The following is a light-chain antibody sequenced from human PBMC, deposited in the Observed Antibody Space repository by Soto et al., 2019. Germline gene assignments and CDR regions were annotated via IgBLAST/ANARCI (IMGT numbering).Light chain of an antibody. V-gene: IGKV3-20*01. CDR2: GAS. J-gene: IGKJ5*01. CDR3: QQYGNPRIT. CDR1: QSVSRK. Sequence: RASQSVSRKLAWYQQTRGQAPRLLISGASSRAAGIPDRFSGSGSETDFTLTISRLEPEDFALYFCQQYGNPRITFGQGTRLEIK.